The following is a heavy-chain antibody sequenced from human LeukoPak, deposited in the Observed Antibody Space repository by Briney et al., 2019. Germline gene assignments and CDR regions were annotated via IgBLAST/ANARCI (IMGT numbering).Heavy chain of an antibody. V-gene: IGHV3-49*04. CDR2: IRSKAYGGTI. CDR3: TRALRGNSDYDHAD. Sequence: PGGSLRLSCAASGFTFSSYSMKWVRQAPGKGLEWVGFIRSKAYGGTIEYAASVKGRFTISRDDSKSIAYLQMNSLKTEDTALYYCTRALRGNSDYDHADWGQGTLVTVSS. J-gene: IGHJ4*02. CDR1: GFTFSSYS. D-gene: IGHD5-12*01.